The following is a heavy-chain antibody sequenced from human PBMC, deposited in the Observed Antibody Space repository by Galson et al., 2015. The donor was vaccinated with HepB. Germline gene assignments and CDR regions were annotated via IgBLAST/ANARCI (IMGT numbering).Heavy chain of an antibody. J-gene: IGHJ6*02. CDR3: AKGAGGDTAMAIYYYYGMDV. V-gene: IGHV3-30*18. CDR2: ISYDGSNK. D-gene: IGHD5-18*01. Sequence: SLRLSCAASGFTFSSYGMHWVRQAPGKGLEWVAVISYDGSNKYYADSVKGRFTISRDNSKNTLYLQMNSLRAEDTAVYYCAKGAGGDTAMAIYYYYGMDVWGQGTTVTVSS. CDR1: GFTFSSYG.